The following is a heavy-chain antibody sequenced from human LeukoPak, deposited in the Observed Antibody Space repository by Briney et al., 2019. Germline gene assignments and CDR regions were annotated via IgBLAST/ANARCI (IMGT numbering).Heavy chain of an antibody. CDR1: GFTFSSYS. J-gene: IGHJ4*02. V-gene: IGHV3-48*01. Sequence: PGGSLRLSCAASGFTFSSYSMNWVRQAPGKGLEWVSYISSSGSTIYYADSVKGRFTISRDNSKNTLYLQMNSLRAEDTAVYYCARVNKSGPFDYWGQGTLVTVSS. CDR2: ISSSGSTI. CDR3: ARVNKSGPFDY.